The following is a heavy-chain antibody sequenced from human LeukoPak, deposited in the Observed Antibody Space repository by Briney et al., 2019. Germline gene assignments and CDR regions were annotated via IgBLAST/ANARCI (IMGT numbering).Heavy chain of an antibody. CDR1: GFTFSSYA. CDR3: AKATSPLGSFDY. V-gene: IGHV3-23*01. D-gene: IGHD1-26*01. J-gene: IGHJ4*02. Sequence: GGSLRLSCAASGFTFSSYAMSRVRQAPRKGLEWVSGFDPYGGTFYADSVKGRFTVSRDDSRNMFYLQMNNLRVEDTALYYCAKATSPLGSFDYWGQGTLVTVSS. CDR2: FDPYGGT.